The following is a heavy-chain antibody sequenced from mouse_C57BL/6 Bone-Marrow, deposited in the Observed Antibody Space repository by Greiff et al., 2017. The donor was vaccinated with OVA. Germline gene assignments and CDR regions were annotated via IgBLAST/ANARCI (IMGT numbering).Heavy chain of an antibody. CDR3: ARTMIYYGYEGFAY. V-gene: IGHV1-64*01. CDR2: IHPNSGST. D-gene: IGHD2-2*01. CDR1: GYTFTSYW. Sequence: QVQLQQPGAELVKPGASVKLSCKASGYTFTSYWMHWVKQRPGQGLEWIGMIHPNSGSTNYNEKFKSKATLTVDKSSSTAYMQLSSLTSEDSAVYYCARTMIYYGYEGFAYWGQGTLVTVSA. J-gene: IGHJ3*01.